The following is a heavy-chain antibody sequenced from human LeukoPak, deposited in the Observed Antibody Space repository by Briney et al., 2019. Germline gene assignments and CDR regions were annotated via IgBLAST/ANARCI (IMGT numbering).Heavy chain of an antibody. D-gene: IGHD6-19*01. V-gene: IGHV3-23*01. CDR3: AKARPEQWLASYYFDY. Sequence: GGSLRLSCAASGFTSSSYAMSWVRQAPGKGLEWVSAISGSGGSTYYADSVKGRFTISRDNSKNTLYLQMNSLRAEDTAVYYCAKARPEQWLASYYFDYWGQGTLVTVSS. CDR2: ISGSGGST. CDR1: GFTSSSYA. J-gene: IGHJ4*02.